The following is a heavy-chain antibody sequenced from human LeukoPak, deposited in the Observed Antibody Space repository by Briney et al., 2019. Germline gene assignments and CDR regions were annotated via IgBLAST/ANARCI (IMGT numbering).Heavy chain of an antibody. D-gene: IGHD2-2*02. CDR1: GGTFSSYA. CDR3: ARGYCSSTSCYTEYYFDY. J-gene: IGHJ4*02. V-gene: IGHV1-69*13. Sequence: SVKVSCKASGGTFSSYAISWVRQAPGQGLEWMGGIIPIFGTANYAQKFQGRVTITADESTSTAYMELSSLRSEDTAVYYCARGYCSSTSCYTEYYFDYWGQGTLVTVSS. CDR2: IIPIFGTA.